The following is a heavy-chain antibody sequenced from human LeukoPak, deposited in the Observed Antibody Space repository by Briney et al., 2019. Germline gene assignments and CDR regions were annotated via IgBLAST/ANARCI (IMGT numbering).Heavy chain of an antibody. CDR2: ISSSGSTI. CDR3: ARDAHRVGIAVAGGGIRCDY. V-gene: IGHV3-11*01. CDR1: GFTFSDYY. J-gene: IGHJ4*02. D-gene: IGHD6-19*01. Sequence: PGGSLRLSCAASGFTFSDYYMSWIRQAPGKGLEWVSYISSSGSTIYYADSVKGRFTISRDNAKNSLYLQMNSLRAEDTAVYYCARDAHRVGIAVAGGGIRCDYWGQGTLVTVSS.